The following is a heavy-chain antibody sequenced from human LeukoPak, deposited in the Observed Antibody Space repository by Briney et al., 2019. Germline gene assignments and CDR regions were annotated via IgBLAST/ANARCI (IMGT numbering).Heavy chain of an antibody. D-gene: IGHD5-24*01. CDR2: ISTYNGNT. V-gene: IGHV1-18*01. J-gene: IGHJ4*02. CDR1: GYTFADYG. Sequence: GASVKVSCKASGYTFADYGLSWVRQAPGQGLEWMGWISTYNGNTNYAQKLQGRVTMTTDTSTSTAYMELRSLRSDDTAVYYCARGPNRDEIDYWGQGTLVTVSS. CDR3: ARGPNRDEIDY.